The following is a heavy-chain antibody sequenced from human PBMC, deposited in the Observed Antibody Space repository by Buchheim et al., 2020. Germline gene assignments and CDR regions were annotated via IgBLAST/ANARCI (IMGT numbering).Heavy chain of an antibody. Sequence: VQLVESGGGVVQPGRSLRLSCAASGFTFSRYWMHWVRQAPGKGLVWVSRINSDGSSITYADSVKGRFTISRDNAKNTLYLQMNSLRAEDTAVYYCARPYCSGGSCYSAYGMDVWGQGTT. CDR1: GFTFSRYW. CDR3: ARPYCSGGSCYSAYGMDV. V-gene: IGHV3-74*02. J-gene: IGHJ6*02. CDR2: INSDGSSI. D-gene: IGHD2-15*01.